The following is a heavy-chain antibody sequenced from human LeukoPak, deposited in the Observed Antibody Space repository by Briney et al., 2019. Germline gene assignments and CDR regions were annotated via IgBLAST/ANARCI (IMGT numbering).Heavy chain of an antibody. D-gene: IGHD3-10*01. Sequence: HPGGSLRLSCAASGFTFNDHAMSWVRQAPGKGLEWVSSISHRGDDTYYADSVKGRFIVSRENSKNTVYLQMNRLGIEDTAVYHCARAPYNSGSRNWFDPWGQGTLVTVSS. J-gene: IGHJ5*02. CDR1: GFTFNDHA. CDR3: ARAPYNSGSRNWFDP. CDR2: ISHRGDDT. V-gene: IGHV3-23*01.